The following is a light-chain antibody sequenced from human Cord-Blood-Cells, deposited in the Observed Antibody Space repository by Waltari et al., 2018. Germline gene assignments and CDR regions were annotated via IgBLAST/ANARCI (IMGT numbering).Light chain of an antibody. CDR3: CSYAGRSTVV. CDR1: SSDVGSYNL. J-gene: IGLJ2*01. V-gene: IGLV2-23*01. CDR2: EGS. Sequence: QSALTQPASVSGSPGQSLTISCTGTSSDVGSYNLVSWYQQHPGKAPKLMVYEGSKRPLGVSNRFSGSKSGNTASLTNSGLPAEDGADYYWCSYAGRSTVVFGGGTKLTGL.